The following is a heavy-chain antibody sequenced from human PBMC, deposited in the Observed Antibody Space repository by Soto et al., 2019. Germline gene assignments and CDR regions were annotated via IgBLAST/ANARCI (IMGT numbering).Heavy chain of an antibody. CDR2: IIPILGIA. Sequence: QVQLVQSGAEVKKPGSSVKVSCKASGGTFSSYTISWVRQAPGQGLEWMGRIIPILGIANYAQKFQGRVTITADKSTSTAYMRLSSRVSEDTAVYYCARSPYQRRTGPGAENWGQGTLVTVSS. CDR3: ARSPYQRRTGPGAEN. D-gene: IGHD6-25*01. V-gene: IGHV1-69*02. CDR1: GGTFSSYT. J-gene: IGHJ4*02.